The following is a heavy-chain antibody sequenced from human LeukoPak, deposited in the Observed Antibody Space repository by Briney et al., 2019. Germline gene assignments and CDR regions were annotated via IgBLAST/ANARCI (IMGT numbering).Heavy chain of an antibody. Sequence: ASVKVSCKASGYTFTSYSISWVRQAPGQGLEWMGWISAYNGNTNYAQKLQGRVTMTTDTSTSTAYMELRSLRSDDTAVYYCARDRLRGYYYYGMDVWGQGTTVTVSS. CDR1: GYTFTSYS. J-gene: IGHJ6*02. CDR2: ISAYNGNT. V-gene: IGHV1-18*01. CDR3: ARDRLRGYYYYGMDV. D-gene: IGHD4-17*01.